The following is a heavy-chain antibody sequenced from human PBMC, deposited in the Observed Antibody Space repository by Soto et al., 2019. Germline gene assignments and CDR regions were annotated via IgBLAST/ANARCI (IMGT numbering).Heavy chain of an antibody. V-gene: IGHV3-30-3*01. CDR1: GFTFSSYA. J-gene: IGHJ6*02. D-gene: IGHD2-15*01. CDR3: ARAGCDGGSCYTLVGLRYGMDV. CDR2: ISYDGNNK. Sequence: QVQLVESGGGVVQHGRSLRLSCAASGFTFSSYAMHWVRQAPGKGLEWVAVISYDGNNKYYADSVKGRFTISRDNSKNTLYLQMNSLRAEDTAVYYCARAGCDGGSCYTLVGLRYGMDVWGQGTTVTVSS.